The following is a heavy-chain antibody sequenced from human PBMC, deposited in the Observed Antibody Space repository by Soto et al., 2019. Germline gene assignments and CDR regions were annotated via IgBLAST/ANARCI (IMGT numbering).Heavy chain of an antibody. V-gene: IGHV4-34*01. J-gene: IGHJ4*02. CDR2: INHSGST. Sequence: QVQLQQWGAGLLKPSETLSLTCAVYGGSFSGYYWSWIRQPPGKGLEWIGEINHSGSTNYNPSLKSRVTISVDKSKNQFSLKLSSVTAADTAVYYCAREGYCSGGSCYSRTLDYWGQGTLVTVSS. D-gene: IGHD2-15*01. CDR1: GGSFSGYY. CDR3: AREGYCSGGSCYSRTLDY.